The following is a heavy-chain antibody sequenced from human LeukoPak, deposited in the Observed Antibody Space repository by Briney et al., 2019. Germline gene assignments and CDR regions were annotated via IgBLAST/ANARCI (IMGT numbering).Heavy chain of an antibody. V-gene: IGHV1-2*02. Sequence: GASVKVSCKASGYTFTDYYIHWVRQAPGQGLEWMGWINPNSGGSNFAQKFQGRVTMTRDTSISTAYMELSSLRSDDTAVYYCAKSNGRNWFDPWGQGTLVTVSS. J-gene: IGHJ5*02. CDR3: AKSNGRNWFDP. CDR2: INPNSGGS. CDR1: GYTFTDYY. D-gene: IGHD2-8*01.